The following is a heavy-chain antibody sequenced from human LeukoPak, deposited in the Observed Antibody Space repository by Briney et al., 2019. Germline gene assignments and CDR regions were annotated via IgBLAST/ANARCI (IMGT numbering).Heavy chain of an antibody. J-gene: IGHJ4*02. CDR3: ARVYSSGYYYRSYYFDY. V-gene: IGHV1-18*01. CDR2: ISAYNGNT. D-gene: IGHD3-22*01. Sequence: GASVKVSCKASGYIFTSYGISWVRQAPGQGLEWMGWISAYNGNTNYAQKLQGRVTMTTDTSTSTAYMELRSLRSDDTAVYYCARVYSSGYYYRSYYFDYWGQGTLVTVSS. CDR1: GYIFTSYG.